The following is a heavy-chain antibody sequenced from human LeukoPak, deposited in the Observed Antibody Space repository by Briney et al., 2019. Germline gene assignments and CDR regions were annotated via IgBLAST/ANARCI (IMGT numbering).Heavy chain of an antibody. V-gene: IGHV5-51*01. J-gene: IGHJ4*02. D-gene: IGHD3-16*01. CDR1: GYSFTSYW. Sequence: KNGASLKISCKGSGYSFTSYWIGWVRQMPGKGLEWMGIIYPGDSDTRYSPSFRAQVTISADRSISTAYLHWSSLKASDTAIYYCARHDGGFSYIPDYWGQGTLVTVSS. CDR3: ARHDGGFSYIPDY. CDR2: IYPGDSDT.